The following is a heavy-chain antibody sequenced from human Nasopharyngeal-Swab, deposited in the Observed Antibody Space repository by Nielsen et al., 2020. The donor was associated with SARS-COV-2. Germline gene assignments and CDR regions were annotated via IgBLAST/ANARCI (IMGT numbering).Heavy chain of an antibody. D-gene: IGHD5-24*01. J-gene: IGHJ1*01. CDR3: ARVQEMHYFRH. CDR2: ISTGGTT. Sequence: LSLTCAVYGGSFSGYYMRWVRQAPGKGLEWVSLISTGGTTSYADSVKGRFTISRDISKNTLYLQMNSLRAEDTAVYYCARVQEMHYFRHWGQGALVTVSS. CDR1: GGSFSGYY. V-gene: IGHV3-53*01.